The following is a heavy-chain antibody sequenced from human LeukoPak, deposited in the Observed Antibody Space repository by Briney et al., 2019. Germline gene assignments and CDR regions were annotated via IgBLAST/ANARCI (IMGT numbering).Heavy chain of an antibody. V-gene: IGHV3-21*01. Sequence: GGSLRLSCAASGFTFSSYSMNWVRQAPGKGLEWVSSISRSSSYIYYADSGKGRFTISRGNAKNSLYLQMNSLSAEDTAVYYCTMIVALADYWGQGTLVTVSS. CDR3: TMIVALADY. D-gene: IGHD3-22*01. CDR1: GFTFSSYS. J-gene: IGHJ4*02. CDR2: ISRSSSYI.